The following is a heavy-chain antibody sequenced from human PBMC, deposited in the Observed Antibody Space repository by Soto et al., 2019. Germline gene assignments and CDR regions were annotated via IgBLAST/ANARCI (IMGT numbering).Heavy chain of an antibody. CDR1: GGSISSYY. V-gene: IGHV4-59*08. J-gene: IGHJ6*03. Sequence: SETLSLTCTVSGGSISSYYWSWIRQPPGKGLEWIGYIYYSGSTNYNPSLKSRVTISVDTSKNQFSLKLSSVTAADTAVYYCARLETYYYHYYMDVWGKGTTVTVSS. CDR3: ARLETYYYHYYMDV. CDR2: IYYSGST.